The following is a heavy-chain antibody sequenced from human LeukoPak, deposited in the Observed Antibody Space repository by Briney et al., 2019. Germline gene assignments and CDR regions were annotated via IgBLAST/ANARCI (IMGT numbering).Heavy chain of an antibody. V-gene: IGHV3-11*01. Sequence: GGSLRLSCAASGFTVSSNYMSWVRQAPGKGLEWVSYISSSGTTIYYADSVKGRFTISRDNAKNSLYLQMNSLRAEDTAVYYCARLQGAAIDYWGQGTLVTVSS. J-gene: IGHJ4*02. CDR3: ARLQGAAIDY. CDR1: GFTVSSNY. D-gene: IGHD1-26*01. CDR2: ISSSGTTI.